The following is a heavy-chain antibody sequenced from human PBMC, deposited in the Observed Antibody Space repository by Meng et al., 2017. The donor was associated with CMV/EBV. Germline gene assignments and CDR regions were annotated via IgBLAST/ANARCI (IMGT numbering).Heavy chain of an antibody. J-gene: IGHJ6*02. D-gene: IGHD3/OR15-3a*01. CDR2: ISYDGSNK. V-gene: IGHV3-30*04. CDR3: ARDDFDYYGMDV. Sequence: GESLKISCAASGFTFSSYAMHWVRQAPGKGLEWVAVISYDGSNKYYADSVKGRFTISRDNSKNTLYLQMNSLRAEDTAVYYCARDDFDYYGMDVRGQGTTVTVSS. CDR1: GFTFSSYA.